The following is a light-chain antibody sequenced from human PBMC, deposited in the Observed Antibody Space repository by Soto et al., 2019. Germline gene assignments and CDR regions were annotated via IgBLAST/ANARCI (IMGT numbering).Light chain of an antibody. CDR2: GAS. V-gene: IGKV3-15*01. CDR3: QQYNDWPLT. Sequence: LXVSPGERATLSCRASQSINNNLAWYQQKLGQGPRLLIYGASSRATGIPARFSGSGSGTGFTLTISSLQSEDFAIYYCQQYNDWPLTFGGGTKVEIK. CDR1: QSINNN. J-gene: IGKJ4*01.